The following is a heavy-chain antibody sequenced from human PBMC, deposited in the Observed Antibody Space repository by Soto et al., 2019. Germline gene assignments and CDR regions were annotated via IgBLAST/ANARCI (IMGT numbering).Heavy chain of an antibody. J-gene: IGHJ5*02. Sequence: GGALRLSCTASGFTFGEYAMSWFRQAPGKGLEWVGFIRSKAYGGTTEYAASVKGRFTISRDDSKSIAYLQMNSLKTEDTAVYYCTRDPYYYDSSGPNWFDPWGQGTLVTVSS. V-gene: IGHV3-49*03. CDR1: GFTFGEYA. D-gene: IGHD3-22*01. CDR3: TRDPYYYDSSGPNWFDP. CDR2: IRSKAYGGTT.